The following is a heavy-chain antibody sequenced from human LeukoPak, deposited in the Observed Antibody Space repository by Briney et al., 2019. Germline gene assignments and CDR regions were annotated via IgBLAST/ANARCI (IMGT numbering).Heavy chain of an antibody. Sequence: SETLSLTCAVSGGSISSGGYSWSWIRQPPGKGLEWIGYIYYSGSTYYNPSLKSRVTISVDTSKNQFSLKLSSVIATDTAVYYCARSPRVATILGPAYVFDLWGQGTLVPVSS. J-gene: IGHJ3*01. CDR2: IYYSGST. CDR1: GGSISSGGYS. V-gene: IGHV4-30-4*07. D-gene: IGHD5-12*01. CDR3: ARSPRVATILGPAYVFDL.